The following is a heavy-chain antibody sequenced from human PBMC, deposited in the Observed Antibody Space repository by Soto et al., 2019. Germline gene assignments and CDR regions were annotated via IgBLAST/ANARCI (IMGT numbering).Heavy chain of an antibody. CDR2: IYWDDDK. V-gene: IGHV2-5*02. Sequence: QITLKESGPMLVKPTETLTLTCTFSGFSLSTRGVGVGWIRQPPGKALEWLALIYWDDDKRYSPSLESRVTITQYTTNNHVVLTQTFFDPVHTATCARAPSPLPYRHHLDYWGLGALVTVSS. J-gene: IGHJ4*02. CDR1: GFSLSTRGVG. CDR3: APSPLPYRHHLDY.